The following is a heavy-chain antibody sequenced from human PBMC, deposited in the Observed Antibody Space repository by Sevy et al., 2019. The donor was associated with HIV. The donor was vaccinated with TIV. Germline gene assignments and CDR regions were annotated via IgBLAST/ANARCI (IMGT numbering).Heavy chain of an antibody. Sequence: GGSLRLSCAASGFTFSSYSMNWVRQAPGKGLEWVSSISSSSSYIYYADSVKGRFTISRDNAKNSLYLQMNSLRAEDRAVYYCARGLYSSSWCHSGCTFDYWGQGTLVTVSS. J-gene: IGHJ4*02. CDR3: ARGLYSSSWCHSGCTFDY. V-gene: IGHV3-21*01. CDR2: ISSSSSYI. D-gene: IGHD6-13*01. CDR1: GFTFSSYS.